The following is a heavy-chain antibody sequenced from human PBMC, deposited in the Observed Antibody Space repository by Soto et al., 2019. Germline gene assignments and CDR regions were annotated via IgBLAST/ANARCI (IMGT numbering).Heavy chain of an antibody. D-gene: IGHD3-3*01. CDR3: AREGGVLRLSNWFDS. CDR2: SYYNGDT. J-gene: IGHJ5*01. CDR1: GDSVTSTSYY. Sequence: SETLSLTCTVSGDSVTSTSYYWSWVRQSPRKGLEWIRYSYYNGDTNYNPSLKSRVTISVDTSKNQFSLKLTSVTAADTGVYYCAREGGVLRLSNWFDSWGQGIQVTVSS. V-gene: IGHV4-61*01.